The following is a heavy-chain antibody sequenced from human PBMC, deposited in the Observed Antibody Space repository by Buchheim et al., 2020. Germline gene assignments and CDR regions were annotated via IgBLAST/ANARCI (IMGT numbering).Heavy chain of an antibody. CDR1: GFTFSSYS. D-gene: IGHD3-3*01. Sequence: EVQLVESGGGLVKPGGSLRLSCAASGFTFSSYSMNWVRQAPGKGLEWVSSISSSSSYIYYADSVKGRFTISRDNAKNSLYLQMNSLRAEDTAVYYCARDRSSEDFWSGSIRTNYGMDVWGQGTT. CDR2: ISSSSSYI. V-gene: IGHV3-21*01. CDR3: ARDRSSEDFWSGSIRTNYGMDV. J-gene: IGHJ6*02.